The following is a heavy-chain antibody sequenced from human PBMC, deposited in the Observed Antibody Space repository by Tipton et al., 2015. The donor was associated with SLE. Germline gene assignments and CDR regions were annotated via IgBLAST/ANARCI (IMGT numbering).Heavy chain of an antibody. V-gene: IGHV4-34*01. CDR1: GGSFGSHY. J-gene: IGHJ4*02. CDR3: ARSNGNVGRFDY. Sequence: GLVKPSETLSLTCAVYGGSFGSHYWSWIRQPPGKGLEWIGEITHTGSTNYNPSLKSRVTMSVDTSQNQFSLRLSSVTAADTAMYYCARSNGNVGRFDYWGQGTLVTVSS. D-gene: IGHD4-23*01. CDR2: ITHTGST.